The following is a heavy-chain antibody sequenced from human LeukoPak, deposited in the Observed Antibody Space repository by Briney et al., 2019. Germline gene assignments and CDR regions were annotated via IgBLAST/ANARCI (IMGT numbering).Heavy chain of an antibody. D-gene: IGHD3-22*01. V-gene: IGHV4-39*07. CDR2: IYYSGST. J-gene: IGHJ4*02. CDR3: ARDSSHYYDSSGYWFSRPSDHFRLDY. CDR1: GGSNSSSSYY. Sequence: KTAEPLSINCTACGGSNSSSSYYWGWIRQPPGKGLEWIGSIYYSGSTYYNPSLKSRVTISVDTSKNQFSLKLSSVTAADTAVYYCARDSSHYYDSSGYWFSRPSDHFRLDYWGQGTLVTVSS.